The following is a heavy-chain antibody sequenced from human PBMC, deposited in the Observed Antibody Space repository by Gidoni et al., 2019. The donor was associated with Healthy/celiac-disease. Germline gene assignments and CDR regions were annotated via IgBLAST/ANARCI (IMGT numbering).Heavy chain of an antibody. Sequence: EVQLVESGGGLVQPGGSLRLSCAASGFPFADYAMHWVRQAPGKGLEWVSGISWNSGSIGYADSVKGRFTISRDNAKNSLYLQMNSLRAEDTALYYCAKDKWRYSSGWYDYWGQGTLVTVSS. CDR3: AKDKWRYSSGWYDY. V-gene: IGHV3-9*01. D-gene: IGHD6-19*01. CDR1: GFPFADYA. CDR2: ISWNSGSI. J-gene: IGHJ4*02.